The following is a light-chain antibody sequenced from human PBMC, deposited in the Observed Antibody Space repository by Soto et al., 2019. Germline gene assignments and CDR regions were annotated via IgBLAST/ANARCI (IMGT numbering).Light chain of an antibody. V-gene: IGKV3-20*01. CDR3: QQYGRSPPT. CDR1: QSVSSSY. J-gene: IGKJ1*01. Sequence: EIVLTQSPGTLSLSPGERATLSCRASQSVSSSYLAWYQQKPSQAPRLLIYGASSRATGIPDRFSGSGSGTDFTLTISRLEPEDFAAYYCQQYGRSPPTFGQGTKVEMK. CDR2: GAS.